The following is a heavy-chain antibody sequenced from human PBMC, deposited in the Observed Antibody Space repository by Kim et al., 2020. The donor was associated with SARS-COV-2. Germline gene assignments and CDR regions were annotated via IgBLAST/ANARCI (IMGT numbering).Heavy chain of an antibody. CDR3: ARKGIANALDI. V-gene: IGHV4-31*02. J-gene: IGHJ3*02. D-gene: IGHD6-13*01. Sequence: TYYNPSHNSRFTISADTSNNQFSLKLTSVTAADTAVYYCARKGIANALDIWGQGTLVTVSS. CDR2: T.